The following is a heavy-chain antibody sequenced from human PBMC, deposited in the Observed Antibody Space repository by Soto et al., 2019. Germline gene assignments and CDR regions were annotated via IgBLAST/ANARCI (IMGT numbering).Heavy chain of an antibody. CDR1: GFTFNTYV. Sequence: WGSLRVSCAASGFTFNTYVMDWVRQAPGNGLEWVSTVSYSADKTHYADSVKGRFTISRDNSRDTLFLQMNSLRADDAAVYYCARRARTATTNWGAFDVWGQGTMVTVSS. CDR2: VSYSADKT. CDR3: ARRARTATTNWGAFDV. V-gene: IGHV3-23*01. J-gene: IGHJ3*01. D-gene: IGHD1-7*01.